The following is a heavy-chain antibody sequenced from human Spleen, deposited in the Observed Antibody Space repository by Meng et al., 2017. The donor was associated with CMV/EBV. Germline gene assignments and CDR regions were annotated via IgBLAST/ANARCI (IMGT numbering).Heavy chain of an antibody. V-gene: IGHV4-4*02. CDR1: GGPISSSNL. J-gene: IGHJ4*02. CDR3: ARIERRRILKYCGSDCSTTDY. Sequence: QVQLPESGPGLVKPSGTLSLTCAVSGGPISSSNLWTWVRQVPGKGLEWIGEIYHSGSTNYNPSLKSRVTISVDKFKNQFSLKLGSVTAADTAVYYCARIERRRILKYCGSDCSTTDYWGQGTLVTVSS. D-gene: IGHD2-21*02. CDR2: IYHSGST.